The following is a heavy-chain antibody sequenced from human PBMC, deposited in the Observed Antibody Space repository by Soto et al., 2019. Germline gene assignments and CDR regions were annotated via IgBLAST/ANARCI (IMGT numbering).Heavy chain of an antibody. CDR2: IYYSGST. CDR1: GGSISSYY. CDR3: ARRISGYDYVLDY. J-gene: IGHJ4*02. Sequence: SETLSLTCTVSGGSISSYYWSWIRQPPGKGLEWIGYIYYSGSTNYNPSLKSRVTISVDTSKNQFSLKLSSVTAADTAVYYCARRISGYDYVLDYWGQGTLVTVSS. D-gene: IGHD5-12*01. V-gene: IGHV4-59*01.